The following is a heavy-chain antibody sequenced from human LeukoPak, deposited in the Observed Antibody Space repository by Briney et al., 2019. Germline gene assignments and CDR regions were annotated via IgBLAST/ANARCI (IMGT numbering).Heavy chain of an antibody. CDR2: ISAYNGNT. CDR1: GYTFTSYG. D-gene: IGHD3-22*01. CDR3: ARGPYYYDSSGYSPFDY. J-gene: IGHJ4*02. V-gene: IGHV1-18*01. Sequence: ASVKVSCKASGYTFTSYGISWVRQAPGQGLEWMGWISAYNGNTNYAQKLQGRVTMTTDTSTSTAYMELRSLRSDDTAVYYCARGPYYYDSSGYSPFDYWGQGTLVTVSS.